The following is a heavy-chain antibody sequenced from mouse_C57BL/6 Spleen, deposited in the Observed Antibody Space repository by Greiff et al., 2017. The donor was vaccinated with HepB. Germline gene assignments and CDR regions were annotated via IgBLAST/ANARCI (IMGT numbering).Heavy chain of an antibody. J-gene: IGHJ4*01. V-gene: IGHV2-5*01. Sequence: VKLQESGPGLVQPSQSLSITCTVSGFSLTSYGVHWVRQSPGKGLEWLGVIWRGGSTDYNAAFMSRLSITKDNSKSQVFFKMNSLQADDTAIYYCAKNQEDYYAMDYWGQGTSVTVSS. CDR3: AKNQEDYYAMDY. CDR1: GFSLTSYG. CDR2: IWRGGST.